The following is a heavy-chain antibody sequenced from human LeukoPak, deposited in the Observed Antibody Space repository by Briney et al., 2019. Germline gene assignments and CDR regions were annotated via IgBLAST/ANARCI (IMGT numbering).Heavy chain of an antibody. V-gene: IGHV5-51*01. CDR2: IYPGDSDT. CDR1: GYSFTSYW. J-gene: IGHJ5*02. CDR3: ARRGYYGSGSYSPYNWFDP. Sequence: ESLQISCKGSGYSFTSYWIGWVRQMPGKGLEWMGIIYPGDSDTRYSPSFQGQVTISADKSISTAYLQWSSLKASDTAMYYCARRGYYGSGSYSPYNWFDPWGQGTLVTVSS. D-gene: IGHD3-10*01.